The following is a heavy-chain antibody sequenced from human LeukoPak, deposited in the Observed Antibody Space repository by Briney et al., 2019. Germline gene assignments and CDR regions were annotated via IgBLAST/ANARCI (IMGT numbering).Heavy chain of an antibody. J-gene: IGHJ6*03. CDR1: GEGVSSNSAA. CDR3: ARGEGYCSSTSCHRGYYYMDV. Sequence: SQTLSLTCAISGEGVSSNSAAWNWIRQSPSRGLEWLGRTYYRSKWYNDYAVSVKSRITINPDTSKNQFSLQLNSVTPEDTAVYYCARGEGYCSSTSCHRGYYYMDVWGKGTTVTVSS. CDR2: TYYRSKWYN. V-gene: IGHV6-1*01. D-gene: IGHD2-2*01.